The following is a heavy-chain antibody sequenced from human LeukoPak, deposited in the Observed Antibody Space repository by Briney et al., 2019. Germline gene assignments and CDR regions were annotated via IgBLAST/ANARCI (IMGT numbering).Heavy chain of an antibody. V-gene: IGHV4-30-4*08. CDR3: ARATSRFLEWSYFDY. CDR2: IYYSGST. CDR1: GGSISSGDYY. D-gene: IGHD3-3*01. Sequence: SETLSLTCTVSGGSISSGDYYWSWIRQPPGKGLEWIGYIYYSGSTYYNPSLKSRVTISVDTSKNQFSLKLSSVTAADTAVYYCARATSRFLEWSYFDYWGQGTLVTVSS. J-gene: IGHJ4*02.